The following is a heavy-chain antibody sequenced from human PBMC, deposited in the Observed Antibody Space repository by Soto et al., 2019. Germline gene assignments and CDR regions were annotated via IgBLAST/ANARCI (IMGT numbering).Heavy chain of an antibody. V-gene: IGHV4-59*01. Sequence: QVQLQESGPGLVKPSETLSLTCTVSGGSISSYYWSWIRQPPGKGLEWIGYIYYSGSTNYNPSLKSRVTISVDTSKNPCSLKLSSVTAADTAVYYCARDGEVNRPVFRWFDPWGQGTLVTVSS. D-gene: IGHD3-10*01. J-gene: IGHJ5*02. CDR1: GGSISSYY. CDR2: IYYSGST. CDR3: ARDGEVNRPVFRWFDP.